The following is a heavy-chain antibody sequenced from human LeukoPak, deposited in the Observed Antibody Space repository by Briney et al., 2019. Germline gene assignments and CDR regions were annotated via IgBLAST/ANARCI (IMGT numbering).Heavy chain of an antibody. Sequence: SETLSLTCTVSGDFFISSSNYWVWIRQPPGKGLEWVGSIYYDGSTYYNSALKSRATIFADTSKSQSSLKLNSVIAADTAVYYCGRRGLLVPASWGQGTLVTVSS. CDR3: GRRGLLVPAS. D-gene: IGHD2-2*01. CDR1: GDFFISSSNY. J-gene: IGHJ5*02. V-gene: IGHV4-39*01. CDR2: IYYDGST.